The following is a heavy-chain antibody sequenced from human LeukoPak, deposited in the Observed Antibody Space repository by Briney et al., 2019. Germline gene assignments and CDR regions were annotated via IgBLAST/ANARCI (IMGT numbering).Heavy chain of an antibody. CDR1: GFTFSSYW. Sequence: GGSLRLSCAASGFTFSSYWMNWVRQAPGKGLEWVANIKEDGSEKYYVDSVKGRFTISRDNSKKSLYLQMNSLRAEDTAVYYCAREGRGNFYMDVWGKGTMVTVSS. CDR2: IKEDGSEK. V-gene: IGHV3-7*01. J-gene: IGHJ6*03. CDR3: AREGRGNFYMDV. D-gene: IGHD3-16*01.